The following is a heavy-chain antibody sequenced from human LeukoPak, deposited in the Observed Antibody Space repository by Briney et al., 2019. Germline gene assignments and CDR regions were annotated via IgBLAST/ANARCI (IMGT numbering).Heavy chain of an antibody. Sequence: PGRSLRLSCTASGFTFSTYGAHWVRQAAGKGLEWVAVISYDGTNKYYTDSVRGRFNISRDNSKNTLYLQMNSLRAEDTAVYYCAKTYYYGSGSYPIGAFDIWGQGTMVTVSS. J-gene: IGHJ3*02. V-gene: IGHV3-30*18. CDR2: ISYDGTNK. D-gene: IGHD3-10*01. CDR1: GFTFSTYG. CDR3: AKTYYYGSGSYPIGAFDI.